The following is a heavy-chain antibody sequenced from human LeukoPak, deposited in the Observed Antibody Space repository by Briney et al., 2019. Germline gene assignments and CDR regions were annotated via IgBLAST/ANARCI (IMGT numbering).Heavy chain of an antibody. CDR2: IYYSGST. Sequence: SETLSLTCTVSGGSISSSSYYWGWIRQPPGKGLEWIGSIYYSGSTYYNPSLKSRVTISVDTSKNQFSLKLSSVTAADTAVYYCARVQVHYYDSSGYPITWGQGTLVTVSS. D-gene: IGHD3-22*01. CDR3: ARVQVHYYDSSGYPIT. CDR1: GGSISSSSYY. J-gene: IGHJ5*02. V-gene: IGHV4-39*07.